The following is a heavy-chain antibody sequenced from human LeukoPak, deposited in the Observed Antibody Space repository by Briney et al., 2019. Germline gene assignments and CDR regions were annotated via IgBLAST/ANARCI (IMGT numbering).Heavy chain of an antibody. CDR3: ARGRSDSWSTDS. D-gene: IGHD6-13*01. CDR2: INRDGSST. V-gene: IGHV3-74*01. Sequence: GGSLRLSCAASGFTFSSYWMHWVRQAPGKGLVWVSRINRDGSSTNYADSVTGRFTVSGDNAKNTLYLQMNSLRADDTAVYYCARGRSDSWSTDSWGQGTLVTVSS. J-gene: IGHJ4*02. CDR1: GFTFSSYW.